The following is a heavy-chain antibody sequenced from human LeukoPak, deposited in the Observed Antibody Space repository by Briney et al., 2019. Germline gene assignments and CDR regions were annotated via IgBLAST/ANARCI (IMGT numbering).Heavy chain of an antibody. D-gene: IGHD3-22*01. CDR1: GFTFSSYG. CDR2: IWCDGSNK. V-gene: IGHV3-33*01. J-gene: IGHJ4*02. Sequence: GRSLRLSCAASGFTFSSYGMHWVRQAPGKGLVWVAVIWCDGSNKYYADSVKGRFTVSRDNSKNTLYLQMNRLRAEDTAVYYCARDPGGPYYYDSSGPDYWGQGTLVTVSS. CDR3: ARDPGGPYYYDSSGPDY.